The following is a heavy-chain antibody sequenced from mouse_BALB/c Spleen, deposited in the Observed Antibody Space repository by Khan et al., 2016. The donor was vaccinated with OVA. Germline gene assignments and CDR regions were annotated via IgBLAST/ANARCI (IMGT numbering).Heavy chain of an antibody. CDR3: ARGGGGTRLAY. Sequence: QVRLQQSGAELVGPGVSVTISCKGSGYTFTDFTMHWVKQSLAKGLEWMGVINTYYGDATYNQKFKGKATMTVDKSSSTVYMDRVRLESKDSYIYYSARGGGGTRLAYWGQGTLVTVSA. J-gene: IGHJ3*01. D-gene: IGHD1-3*01. CDR2: INTYYGDA. V-gene: IGHV1S137*01. CDR1: GYTFTDFT.